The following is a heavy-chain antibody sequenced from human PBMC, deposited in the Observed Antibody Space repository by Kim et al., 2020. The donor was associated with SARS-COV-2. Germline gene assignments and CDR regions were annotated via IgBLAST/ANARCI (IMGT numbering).Heavy chain of an antibody. CDR1: GGTFSSYA. CDR3: ARPAWFGELGSYYYYGMDV. V-gene: IGHV1-69*04. CDR2: IIPILGIA. D-gene: IGHD3-10*01. J-gene: IGHJ6*02. Sequence: SVKVSCKASGGTFSSYAISWVRQAPGQGLEWMGRIIPILGIANYAQKFQGRVTITADKSTSTAYMEMSSLRSEDTAVYYCARPAWFGELGSYYYYGMDVWGQGTTVTVSS.